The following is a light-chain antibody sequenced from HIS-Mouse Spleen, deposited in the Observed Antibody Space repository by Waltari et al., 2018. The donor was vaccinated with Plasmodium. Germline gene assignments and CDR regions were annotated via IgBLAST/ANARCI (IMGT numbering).Light chain of an antibody. CDR3: MIWPSNASGV. V-gene: IGLV5-37*01. J-gene: IGLJ3*02. Sequence: QPVLTQPPSSSASPGESARLTYTLPSDINVVTSHISWYQHKPGSPPSYLLYYYSDSDKGQGSGVPSRFSGSKDASANTGILLISGLQSEDEADYYCMIWPSNASGVFGGGTKLTVL. CDR1: SDINVVTSH. CDR2: YYSDSDK.